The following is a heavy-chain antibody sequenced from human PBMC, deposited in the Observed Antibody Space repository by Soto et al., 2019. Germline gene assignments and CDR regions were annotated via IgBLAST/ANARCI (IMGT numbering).Heavy chain of an antibody. V-gene: IGHV3-9*01. J-gene: IGHJ6*02. CDR1: GFTFDDYA. CDR2: ISWNSGSI. CDR3: AKDIVRWHAYYYGMDV. D-gene: IGHD4-17*01. Sequence: HPGGSLRLSCAASGFTFDDYAMHWVRQAPGKGLEWVSGISWNSGSIGYADSVKGRFTISRDNAKNSLYLQMNSLRAEDTALYYCAKDIVRWHAYYYGMDVWGQGTTVTVSS.